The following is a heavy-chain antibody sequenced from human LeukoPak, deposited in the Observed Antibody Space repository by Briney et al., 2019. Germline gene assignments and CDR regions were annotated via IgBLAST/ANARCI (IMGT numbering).Heavy chain of an antibody. CDR2: ISASGANT. J-gene: IGHJ4*02. CDR3: ASYSCCGSRYFDY. V-gene: IGHV3-23*01. Sequence: GGSLRLSCAASGFTFTSYAMTWVRQAPGKEREWLSTISASGANTYYADSVKGRFTISRDNSKNTLYLQMNSLRAEHTAIYYCASYSCCGSRYFDYWGQGTLVTVS. D-gene: IGHD2-15*01. CDR1: GFTFTSYA.